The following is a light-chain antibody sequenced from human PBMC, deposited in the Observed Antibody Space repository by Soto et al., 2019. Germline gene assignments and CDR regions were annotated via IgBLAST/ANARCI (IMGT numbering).Light chain of an antibody. CDR2: DVS. J-gene: IGLJ2*01. CDR1: ISDVGGYNY. CDR3: SSYTSSSTLV. Sequence: QSVLTQPASVSGSPGQSITISCTGTISDVGGYNYVSWYQQHPGKAPKLMIYDVSNRSSGVSNRFSCSKSGNTASLTISGLQAEDEADYYCSSYTSSSTLVFGRGTKLTVL. V-gene: IGLV2-14*01.